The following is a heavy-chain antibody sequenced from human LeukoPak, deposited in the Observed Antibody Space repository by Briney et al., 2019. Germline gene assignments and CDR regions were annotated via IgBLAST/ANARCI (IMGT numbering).Heavy chain of an antibody. D-gene: IGHD4-17*01. J-gene: IGHJ5*02. CDR1: GRSFSGYY. CDR3: ATHDYAAP. V-gene: IGHV4-34*01. CDR2: INHSGST. Sequence: SETLSLTCAVYGRSFSGYYWSWIRQPPGKGLEWIGEINHSGSTNYNPSLKSRVTISVDTSKNQFSLKLSSVTAADTAVYYCATHDYAAPWGQGTLVTVSA.